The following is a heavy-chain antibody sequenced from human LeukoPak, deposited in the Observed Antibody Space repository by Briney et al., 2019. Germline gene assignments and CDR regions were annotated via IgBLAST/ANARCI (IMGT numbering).Heavy chain of an antibody. J-gene: IGHJ3*02. CDR2: ISSNGGST. D-gene: IGHD5-18*01. V-gene: IGHV3-64*01. CDR3: AKDHSSYGAFDI. CDR1: GFTFSSYA. Sequence: GGLRLSCAASGFTFSSYAMHWVRQAPGKGLEYVSAISSNGGSTYYANSVKGRFTISRDNSKNTLYLQMNSLRAEDTAVYYCAKDHSSYGAFDIWGQGTMVTVSS.